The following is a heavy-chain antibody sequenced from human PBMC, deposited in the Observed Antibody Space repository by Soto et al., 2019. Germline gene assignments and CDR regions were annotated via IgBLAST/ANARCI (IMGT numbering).Heavy chain of an antibody. D-gene: IGHD2-21*01. Sequence: GASVEVSCKASGYTFTIYGIIWVRQAPGQGLEWMGWINPYNGNTSYAQKLQGRVTMTRNTSISTAYMELSSLRSEDTAVYYCARGSGYCGGDCYPADAFDIWGQGTMVTVSS. CDR3: ARGSGYCGGDCYPADAFDI. V-gene: IGHV1-8*02. CDR1: GYTFTIYG. J-gene: IGHJ3*02. CDR2: INPYNGNT.